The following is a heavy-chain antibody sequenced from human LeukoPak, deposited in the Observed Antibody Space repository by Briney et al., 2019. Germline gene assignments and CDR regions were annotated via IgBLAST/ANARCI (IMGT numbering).Heavy chain of an antibody. V-gene: IGHV4-59*01. CDR2: IYYSGST. D-gene: IGHD3-9*01. J-gene: IGHJ5*02. Sequence: SQTLSLTCTVSGGSISSYYWSWIRQPPGKGLEWIGYIYYSGSTDYNPSLKSRVTISVDTSKNQFSLKLRSVTAADTAVYYRAGGYYDVLTGLSWFDPWGQGTLVTVSS. CDR1: GGSISSYY. CDR3: AGGYYDVLTGLSWFDP.